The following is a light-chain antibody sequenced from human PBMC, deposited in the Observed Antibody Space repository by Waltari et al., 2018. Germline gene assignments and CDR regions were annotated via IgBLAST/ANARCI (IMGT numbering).Light chain of an antibody. CDR3: QQYDISPLT. Sequence: EIVLTQSPGTLSLSPGERATLSCRSSQTVRTTYLALYQQKPGQAPTHLIYDASSRATGIPDRFSGSGSGTDFSLTISSLEPEDFAVYYCQQYDISPLTFGGGTKVEIK. CDR1: QTVRTTY. CDR2: DAS. J-gene: IGKJ4*01. V-gene: IGKV3-20*01.